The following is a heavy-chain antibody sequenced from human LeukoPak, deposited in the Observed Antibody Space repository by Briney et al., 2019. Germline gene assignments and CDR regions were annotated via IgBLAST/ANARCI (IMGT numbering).Heavy chain of an antibody. D-gene: IGHD3-3*01. CDR1: GGTFSRYA. Sequence: ASVKVSCKASGGTFSRYAISWVRQAPGQGLEWMGGIIPVLGTTNYAQTFQNKVTITADESTSTTYMELSSLTSEDTAVYYCARGPSDFWSGHIAYYYYYYMDVWGKGTTVTVSS. CDR2: IIPVLGTT. V-gene: IGHV1-69*13. J-gene: IGHJ6*03. CDR3: ARGPSDFWSGHIAYYYYYYMDV.